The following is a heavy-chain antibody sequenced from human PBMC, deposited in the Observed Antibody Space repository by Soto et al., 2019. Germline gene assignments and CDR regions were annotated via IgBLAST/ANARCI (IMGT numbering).Heavy chain of an antibody. V-gene: IGHV4-31*03. D-gene: IGHD6-25*01. CDR2: IYNSGIT. Sequence: SETLSLTCTVSGGSISSGGYYWSWIRQHPGKGLEWIGYIYNSGITYYNPSLKSRVTISVDMSKNQFSLKLSSVTAADTAVYSRARAPYSSGHNDAFDIWGQGTMVTVSS. CDR3: ARAPYSSGHNDAFDI. CDR1: GGSISSGGYY. J-gene: IGHJ3*02.